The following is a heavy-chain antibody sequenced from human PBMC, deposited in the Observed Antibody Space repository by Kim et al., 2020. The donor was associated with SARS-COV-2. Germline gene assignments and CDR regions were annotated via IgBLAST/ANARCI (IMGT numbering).Heavy chain of an antibody. Sequence: LKGRVTMSVDTSKNQFSLKLSSVTAADTAVYYCARGGYVRFCYYYGMDVWGQGTTVTVSS. D-gene: IGHD3-3*01. V-gene: IGHV4-4*06. J-gene: IGHJ6*02. CDR3: ARGGYVRFCYYYGMDV.